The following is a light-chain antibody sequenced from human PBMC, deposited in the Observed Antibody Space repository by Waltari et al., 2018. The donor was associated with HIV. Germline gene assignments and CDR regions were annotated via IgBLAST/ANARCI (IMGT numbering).Light chain of an antibody. CDR2: GEN. CDR1: SVRSYY. Sequence: SSELAQDPAVSVALGQTVRLTCQGDSVRSYYASWYQQKPGQAPVLFIYGENNRPSGIPDRFSGSRSGNTASLTIAGAQAEDEADYYCNSRDDSGHWFFGGGTKVTVL. V-gene: IGLV3-19*01. J-gene: IGLJ3*02. CDR3: NSRDDSGHWF.